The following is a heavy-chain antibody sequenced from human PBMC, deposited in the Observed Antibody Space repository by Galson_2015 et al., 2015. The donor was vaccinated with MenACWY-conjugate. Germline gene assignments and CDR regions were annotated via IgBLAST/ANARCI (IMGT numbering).Heavy chain of an antibody. CDR3: ARDLDYDDSSGYLDL. Sequence: WVAVISYDGSNKYYADSVKGRFTISRDKSKNKVYLQMNSLRVDDTAVYYCARDLDYDDSSGYLDLWGRGTLVTVSS. CDR2: ISYDGSNK. D-gene: IGHD3-22*01. J-gene: IGHJ2*01. V-gene: IGHV3-30*01.